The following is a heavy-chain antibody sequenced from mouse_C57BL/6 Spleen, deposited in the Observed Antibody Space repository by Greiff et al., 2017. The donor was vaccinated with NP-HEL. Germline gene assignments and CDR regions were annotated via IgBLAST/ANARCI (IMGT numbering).Heavy chain of an antibody. J-gene: IGHJ4*01. CDR3: ARSGGGAYAMDY. D-gene: IGHD1-1*02. Sequence: QVQLKQSGAELVMPGASVKLSCKASGYTFTSYWMHWVKQRPGQGLEWIGEIDPSDSYTNYTQKFKGKSTLTVDKYSSTAYMQLSSLTSEDSAVYYCARSGGGAYAMDYWGQGTSVIVSS. V-gene: IGHV1-69*01. CDR2: IDPSDSYT. CDR1: GYTFTSYW.